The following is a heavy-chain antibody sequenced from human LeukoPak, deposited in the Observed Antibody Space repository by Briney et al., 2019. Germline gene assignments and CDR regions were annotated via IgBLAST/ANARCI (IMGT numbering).Heavy chain of an antibody. CDR2: IFKSGNT. Sequence: SETLSLTCSVSGDSIITTGYFWVWVRQSPGRDLEWIGSIFKSGNTFYNMSLKSRVTISVDTSKNEFSLNPTSVTASDTAVYYCAGTGIRNWFDPWGQGILVTVSS. D-gene: IGHD1-14*01. CDR1: GDSIITTGYF. J-gene: IGHJ5*02. V-gene: IGHV4-39*01. CDR3: AGTGIRNWFDP.